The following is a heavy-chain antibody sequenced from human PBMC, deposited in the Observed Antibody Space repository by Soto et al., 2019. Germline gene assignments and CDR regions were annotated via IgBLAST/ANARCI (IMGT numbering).Heavy chain of an antibody. D-gene: IGHD4-4*01. CDR3: ARTSVSNYNWFDP. J-gene: IGHJ5*02. V-gene: IGHV1-18*01. Sequence: QGQLVQSGAEVKKPGASVKVSCKASGYTFTDYDISWVRQAPGQGLEWMGWISVDNGNTKYVESLQGRVNMTTDTSTSTAYMEVRSLRSDDTAVYYCARTSVSNYNWFDPWGQGTLVAVSS. CDR1: GYTFTDYD. CDR2: ISVDNGNT.